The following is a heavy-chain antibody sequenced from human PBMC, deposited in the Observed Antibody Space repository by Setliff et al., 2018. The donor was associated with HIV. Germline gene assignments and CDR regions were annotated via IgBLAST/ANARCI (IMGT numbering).Heavy chain of an antibody. CDR3: AREARRMGDYAPYYYYMGV. V-gene: IGHV4-4*07. J-gene: IGHJ6*03. CDR2: IYPSGST. CDR1: GFTFSTYG. Sequence: GSLRLSCAASGFTFSTYGMHWVRQAPGKGLEWIGRIYPSGSTNYNPSLRSRVTMSVGTSKYQFSLNLTSVTAADTAVYYCAREARRMGDYAPYYYYMGVWGKGTT. D-gene: IGHD4-17*01.